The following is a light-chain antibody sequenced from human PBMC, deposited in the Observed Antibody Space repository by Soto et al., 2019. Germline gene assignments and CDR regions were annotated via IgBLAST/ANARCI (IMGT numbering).Light chain of an antibody. CDR2: AAS. CDR1: QDISSW. Sequence: DIQMTQSPSSVSASVGDRVTITCRASQDISSWLAWYQQRPGKAPKLLIFAASNLQGGVPSRFSGSGSGTDFTLTISSLQPEDSATYYCQQAHSFPRTFVQGTKVEIK. CDR3: QQAHSFPRT. J-gene: IGKJ1*01. V-gene: IGKV1-12*01.